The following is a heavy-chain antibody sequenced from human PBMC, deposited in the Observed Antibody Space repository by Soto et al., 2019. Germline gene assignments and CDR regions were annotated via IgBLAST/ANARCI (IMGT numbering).Heavy chain of an antibody. D-gene: IGHD3-16*01. J-gene: IGHJ4*02. CDR1: GDSVSGNSAA. CDR3: ASEFPNYVSNDSYLDY. V-gene: IGHV6-1*01. Sequence: SQTLSLTCAISGDSVSGNSAAWNWIRQSPSRGLEWLGRAYYRSRWYNDYAVSVKSRITVTPDTSKNPFSLHLNSVTPEDTAVYSCASEFPNYVSNDSYLDYRGQGSLVTVSS. CDR2: AYYRSRWYN.